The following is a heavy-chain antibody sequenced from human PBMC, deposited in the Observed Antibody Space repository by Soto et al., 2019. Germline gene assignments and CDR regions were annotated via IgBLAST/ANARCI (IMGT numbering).Heavy chain of an antibody. D-gene: IGHD5-12*01. J-gene: IGHJ6*03. CDR1: GGTFSSYA. CDR2: IFPIFGTA. CDR3: ARESGGATATLDYYYFYIDV. V-gene: IGHV1-69*13. Sequence: SVKVSCKASGGTFSSYAISWVRQAPGQGLEWMGGIFPIFGTANYAQKFQGRVTITADASTSTAYMELSSLRSDDTAVYYCARESGGATATLDYYYFYIDVWGKGPRSPSP.